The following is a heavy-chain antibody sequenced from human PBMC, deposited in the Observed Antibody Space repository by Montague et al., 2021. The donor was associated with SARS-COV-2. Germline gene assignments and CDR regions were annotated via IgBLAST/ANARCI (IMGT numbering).Heavy chain of an antibody. Sequence: SETLSLTCAVSGDSISTDYWWSCVRLPPGKGLGCVGEIYHTGSTNYKPSLKRRASLSVDKSWHQFSLRLTSATAADTAIYYRARKGSGGSDLAYWGQRTLVTVSS. CDR1: GDSISTDYW. V-gene: IGHV4-4*02. D-gene: IGHD3-10*01. CDR2: IYHTGST. J-gene: IGHJ4*02. CDR3: ARKGSGGSDLAY.